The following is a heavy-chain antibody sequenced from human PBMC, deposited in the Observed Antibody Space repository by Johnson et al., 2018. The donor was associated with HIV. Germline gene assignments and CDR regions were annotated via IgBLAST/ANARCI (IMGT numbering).Heavy chain of an antibody. V-gene: IGHV3-30*02. D-gene: IGHD3-22*01. CDR2: IRYDGSNK. J-gene: IGHJ3*02. CDR3: AREGYDSSGYSDAFDI. CDR1: GFTFSRYG. Sequence: QVQLVESGGGVVQPGRSLRLSCAASGFTFSRYGMHWVRQAPGKGLEWVAFIRYDGSNKYYADSVKGRFTISRDNSKNTLYLQMNSLRAEDTAVYYCAREGYDSSGYSDAFDIWGQGTMVTVSS.